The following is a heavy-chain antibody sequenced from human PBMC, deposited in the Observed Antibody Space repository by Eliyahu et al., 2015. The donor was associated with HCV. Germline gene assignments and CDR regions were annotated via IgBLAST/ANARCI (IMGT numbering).Heavy chain of an antibody. J-gene: IGHJ6*02. D-gene: IGHD6-13*01. CDR3: ARDTYGSWYYYGMDV. V-gene: IGHV4-59*01. Sequence: GWIGYIYYSGSTNYNPSLKSRVTISVDTSKNQFSLKLSSVTAADTAVYYCARDTYGSWYYYGMDVWGQGTTVTVSS. CDR2: IYYSGST.